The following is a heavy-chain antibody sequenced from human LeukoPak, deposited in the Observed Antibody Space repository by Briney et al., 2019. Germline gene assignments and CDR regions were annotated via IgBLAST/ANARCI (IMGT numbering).Heavy chain of an antibody. CDR1: GYTFTSYG. Sequence: ASVKVSCKASGYTFTSYGISWVRQAPGQGLEWMGWISAYNGNTNYAQKLQGRVTMTTDTSTSTAYMELRSLRSEDTAVYYCARDQKFYCSSTSCYGGWFDPWGQGTLVTVSS. D-gene: IGHD2-2*01. CDR3: ARDQKFYCSSTSCYGGWFDP. J-gene: IGHJ5*02. CDR2: ISAYNGNT. V-gene: IGHV1-18*01.